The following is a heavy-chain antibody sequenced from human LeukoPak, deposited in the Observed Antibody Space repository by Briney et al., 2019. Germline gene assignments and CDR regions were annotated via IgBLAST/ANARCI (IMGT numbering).Heavy chain of an antibody. CDR2: ISGSGGST. CDR3: ANMPYDSSGYPTAFDY. J-gene: IGHJ4*02. Sequence: PGGSLRLSCAASGFTFSSYAMSWVRQAPGKGLEWVSAISGSGGSTYYADSVKGRFTISRDNSKNTLYLQMNSLRAEDTAVYYCANMPYDSSGYPTAFDYWGQGTLVTVSS. V-gene: IGHV3-23*01. CDR1: GFTFSSYA. D-gene: IGHD3-22*01.